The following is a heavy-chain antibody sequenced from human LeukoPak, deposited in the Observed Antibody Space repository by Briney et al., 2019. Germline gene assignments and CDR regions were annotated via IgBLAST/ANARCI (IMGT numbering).Heavy chain of an antibody. CDR2: ISSTSDYL. V-gene: IGHV3-21*01. J-gene: IGHJ4*02. D-gene: IGHD2-15*01. CDR1: GFTFSSYE. Sequence: GGSLRLSCAASGFTFSSYEMNWVRQAPGKGLEWVSSISSTSDYLDHADSLKGRFTISRDNAKKSLYLQMSSLRVEDTAVYYCVRDMSGVVAASTEEYWGQGTLVTVSS. CDR3: VRDMSGVVAASTEEY.